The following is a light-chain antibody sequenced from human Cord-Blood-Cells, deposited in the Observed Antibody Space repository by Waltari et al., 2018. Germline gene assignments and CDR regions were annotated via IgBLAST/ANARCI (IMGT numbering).Light chain of an antibody. V-gene: IGLV1-40*01. CDR3: QSYDSSLSAYVV. Sequence: QSVLTQPPSVSGAPGQRVTISCTGSSSNIGAGYDVTWDQQLPGTAPKLLIYGNSNRPSGVPDRFSGSKSGTSASLAITGLQAEDEADYYCQSYDSSLSAYVVFGGGTKLTVL. CDR1: SSNIGAGYD. J-gene: IGLJ2*01. CDR2: GNS.